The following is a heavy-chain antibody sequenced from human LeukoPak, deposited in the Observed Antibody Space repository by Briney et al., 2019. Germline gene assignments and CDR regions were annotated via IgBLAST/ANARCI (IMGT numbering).Heavy chain of an antibody. CDR1: GFTFSSYA. J-gene: IGHJ4*02. D-gene: IGHD3-22*01. CDR2: ISYDGSNK. V-gene: IGHV3-30-3*01. CDR3: AKGAHYYDSSGYYCEFDY. Sequence: AGGSLRLSCAASGFTFSSYAMHWVRQAPGKGLEWVAVISYDGSNKYYADSVKGRFTISRDNSKNTLYLQMNSLRAEDTAVYYCAKGAHYYDSSGYYCEFDYRGQGTLVTVSS.